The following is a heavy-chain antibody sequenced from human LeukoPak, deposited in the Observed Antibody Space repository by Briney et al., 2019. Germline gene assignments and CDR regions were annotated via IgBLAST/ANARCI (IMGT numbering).Heavy chain of an antibody. CDR2: INPSDGGT. Sequence: VASVKVSCKASGYTFTSYFMSWVRQAPGQGLEWMGIINPSDGGTSYAQKFQGRVTMTRDTSTSTVYMEVSSLRSEDTAVYYCARDVSGSNWFDPWGQGTLVTVSS. D-gene: IGHD5/OR15-5a*01. CDR3: ARDVSGSNWFDP. V-gene: IGHV1-46*01. J-gene: IGHJ5*02. CDR1: GYTFTSYF.